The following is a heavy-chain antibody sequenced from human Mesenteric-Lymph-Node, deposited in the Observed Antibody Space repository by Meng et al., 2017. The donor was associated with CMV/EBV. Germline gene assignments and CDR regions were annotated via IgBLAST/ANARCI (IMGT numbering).Heavy chain of an antibody. J-gene: IGHJ4*02. Sequence: GGSMSSSSDFCGWIRQPPGKGLEWIGSIFYTGTPYYNPSLKSRVTLSVDTSKNQFSLKLTSVSAADTAVFYCARVAYSSALYVYFDFWGQGTLVTVSS. CDR2: IFYTGTP. V-gene: IGHV4-39*07. D-gene: IGHD6-25*01. CDR3: ARVAYSSALYVYFDF. CDR1: GGSMSSSSDF.